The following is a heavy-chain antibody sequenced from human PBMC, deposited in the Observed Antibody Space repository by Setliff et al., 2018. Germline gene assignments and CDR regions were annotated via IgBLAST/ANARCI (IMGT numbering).Heavy chain of an antibody. Sequence: PSETLSLTCTVSGASINSGTYYWAWIRQPPGKGLEWIGSIHYSGTTYYNASLKIRVTMSVDTSKNQFSLKLSSVTAADTAVYYCARAHTWSLPNDNSGYPGWFDPWGQGTLVTVSA. CDR3: ARAHTWSLPNDNSGYPGWFDP. J-gene: IGHJ5*02. CDR1: GASINSGTYY. V-gene: IGHV4-39*01. D-gene: IGHD3-22*01. CDR2: IHYSGTT.